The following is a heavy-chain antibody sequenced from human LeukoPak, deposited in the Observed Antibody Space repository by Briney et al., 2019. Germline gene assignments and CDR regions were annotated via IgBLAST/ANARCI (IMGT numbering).Heavy chain of an antibody. CDR2: IIPIFGTA. CDR3: ARYLRNYYDSSGLNWFDP. CDR1: GGTFSRNA. V-gene: IGHV1-69*13. D-gene: IGHD3-22*01. J-gene: IGHJ5*02. Sequence: ASVKVSCKASGGTFSRNAISWVRQAPGQGLEWMGGIIPIFGTANYAQKFQGRVTITADEFTSTAYMELSSLRSEDTAVYYCARYLRNYYDSSGLNWFDPWGQGTLVTVSS.